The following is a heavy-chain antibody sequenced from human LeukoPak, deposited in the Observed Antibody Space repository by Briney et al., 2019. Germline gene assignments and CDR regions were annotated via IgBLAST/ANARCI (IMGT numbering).Heavy chain of an antibody. V-gene: IGHV1-69*13. CDR3: ARDSPIPRIWFGEFDDY. CDR2: IIPIFGTA. CDR1: GGTFSSYA. Sequence: SVKVSCKASGGTFSSYAISWVRQAPGQGLEWMGGIIPIFGTANYAQKFQGRVTITADESTSTAYMELSSLRSEDTAVYYCARDSPIPRIWFGEFDDYWGQGTLVTVSS. D-gene: IGHD3-10*01. J-gene: IGHJ4*02.